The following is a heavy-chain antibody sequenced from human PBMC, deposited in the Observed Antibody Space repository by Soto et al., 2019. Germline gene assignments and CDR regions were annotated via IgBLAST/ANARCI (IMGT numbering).Heavy chain of an antibody. D-gene: IGHD5-12*01. J-gene: IGHJ6*02. V-gene: IGHV3-30*18. CDR3: AKVGKPPRGYSGYEHYYYYGMDV. CDR2: ISYDGSNK. Sequence: GGSLRLSCAASGFTFSSYGMHWVRQAPGKGLEWVAVISYDGSNKYYADSVKGRFTISRDNSKNTLYLQMNSLRAEDTAVYYCAKVGKPPRGYSGYEHYYYYGMDVWGLGTTVTVSS. CDR1: GFTFSSYG.